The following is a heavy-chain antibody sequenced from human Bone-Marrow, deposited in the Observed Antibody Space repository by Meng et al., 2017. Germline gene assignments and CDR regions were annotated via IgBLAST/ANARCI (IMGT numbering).Heavy chain of an antibody. CDR1: GYTFTSYD. CDR2: MNPNSGNT. J-gene: IGHJ4*02. Sequence: QVQLVRAWAEVKKPGASVKVSCKASGYTFTSYDINWVRQATGQGLEWMGWMNPNSGNTGYAQKFQGRVTMTRNTSISTAYMELSSLRSEDTAVYYCARDLFNYYDSSGYYYRSDYWGQGTLVTVSS. D-gene: IGHD3-22*01. CDR3: ARDLFNYYDSSGYYYRSDY. V-gene: IGHV1-8*01.